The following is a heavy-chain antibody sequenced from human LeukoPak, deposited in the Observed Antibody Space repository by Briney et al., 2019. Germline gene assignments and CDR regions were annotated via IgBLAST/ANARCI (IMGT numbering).Heavy chain of an antibody. CDR2: INHSGTT. D-gene: IGHD3-10*01. Sequence: SETLSLTCAVYGGSFSGYYWSWIRQPPGKGLEWIGEINHSGTTYYNPSLASRVSISVDTSKNQFSLRLTSVTVADTAVYYCAREGPMFDSGSYSKSLGYWGQGTLVTVSS. CDR3: AREGPMFDSGSYSKSLGY. V-gene: IGHV4-34*01. CDR1: GGSFSGYY. J-gene: IGHJ4*02.